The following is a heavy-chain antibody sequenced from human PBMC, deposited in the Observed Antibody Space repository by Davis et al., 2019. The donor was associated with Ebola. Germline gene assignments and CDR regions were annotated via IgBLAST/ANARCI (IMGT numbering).Heavy chain of an antibody. CDR3: ARQDYDFWSGYYSNYYFDY. CDR1: GGSFSSYY. V-gene: IGHV4-59*08. J-gene: IGHJ4*02. Sequence: MPSETLSLTCAVYGGSFSSYYWSWIRQPPGKGLEWIGYIYYSGSTNYNPSLKSRVTISVDTSKNQFSLKLSSVTAADTAVYYCARQDYDFWSGYYSNYYFDYWGQGTLVTVSS. CDR2: IYYSGST. D-gene: IGHD3-3*01.